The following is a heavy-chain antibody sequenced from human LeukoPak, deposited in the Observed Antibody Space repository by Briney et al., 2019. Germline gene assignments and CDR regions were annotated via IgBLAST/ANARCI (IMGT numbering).Heavy chain of an antibody. CDR2: IYSGGST. V-gene: IGHV3-53*01. CDR3: ASPHDYGDYVGY. J-gene: IGHJ4*02. CDR1: GFTVSSNY. D-gene: IGHD4-17*01. Sequence: GGSLRLPCAASGFTVSSNYMSRVRQAPGKGLEWVSVIYSGGSTYYADSVKGRFTISRDNSKNTLYLQMNSLRAEDTAVYYCASPHDYGDYVGYWGQGTLVTVSS.